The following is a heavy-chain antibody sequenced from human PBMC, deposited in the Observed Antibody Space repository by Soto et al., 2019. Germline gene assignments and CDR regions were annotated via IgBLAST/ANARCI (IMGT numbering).Heavy chain of an antibody. Sequence: QLHLVQSGAVVKKPGASVTVSCSASGYPVTAYYMHWVRQAPGRGLEWMGGINPATGAAKYTQTFQGRVTMARDPSTSTGFMELRGLTSEDPAVFYCARGGGVGVAGSAAFEMWGQGTLVTVSS. D-gene: IGHD3-3*01. J-gene: IGHJ3*02. CDR3: ARGGGVGVAGSAAFEM. V-gene: IGHV1-2*02. CDR2: INPATGAA. CDR1: GYPVTAYY.